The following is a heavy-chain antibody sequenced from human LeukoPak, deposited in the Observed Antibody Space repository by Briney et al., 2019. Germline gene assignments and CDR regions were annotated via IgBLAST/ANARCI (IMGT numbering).Heavy chain of an antibody. J-gene: IGHJ4*02. Sequence: SETLSLTCTVSGGSISSYYWSWIRQPPGKGLEWIGYIYYSGSTNYNPSLKSRVAISVDTSKNQFSLQLSSVTAADTAVYYCARYLSSGWSNYFDYWGQGTLVTVSS. CDR3: ARYLSSGWSNYFDY. CDR2: IYYSGST. CDR1: GGSISSYY. V-gene: IGHV4-59*01. D-gene: IGHD6-19*01.